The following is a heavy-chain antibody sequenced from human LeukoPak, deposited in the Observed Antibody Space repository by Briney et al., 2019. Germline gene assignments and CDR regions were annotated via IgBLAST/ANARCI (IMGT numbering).Heavy chain of an antibody. J-gene: IGHJ3*02. CDR3: ARGQWFGEPSPYAFDI. CDR2: INVYIGGA. D-gene: IGHD3-10*01. V-gene: IGHV1-2*02. Sequence: GASVKVSCEASGYTFTDYFLHWVRQVPRQGLEWMGCINVYIGGAHYAQKFQGRLSMTRDTSSNTAYMELNSLRSDDTAVYYCARGQWFGEPSPYAFDIWGQGTMVTVSS. CDR1: GYTFTDYF.